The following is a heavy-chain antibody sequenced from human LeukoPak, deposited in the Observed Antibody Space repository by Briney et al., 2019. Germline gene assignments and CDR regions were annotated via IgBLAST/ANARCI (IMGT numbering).Heavy chain of an antibody. Sequence: SETLSLTCTVSGGSISGYYWSWIRQPTGKGLEWIGFIYHSGSTNYNPSLKSRVTISVDTSKNQFSLKLRSVTAADTAVYYCARRFVGSDSSWGASDIWGRGTMVTVSS. D-gene: IGHD6-13*01. CDR1: GGSISGYY. V-gene: IGHV4-59*08. J-gene: IGHJ3*02. CDR3: ARRFVGSDSSWGASDI. CDR2: IYHSGST.